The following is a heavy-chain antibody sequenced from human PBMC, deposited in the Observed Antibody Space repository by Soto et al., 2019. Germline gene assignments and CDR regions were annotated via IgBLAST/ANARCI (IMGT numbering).Heavy chain of an antibody. CDR2: ISYDGSNK. D-gene: IGHD2-8*01. CDR3: ARAPDIVLIRAYYYYGMDV. J-gene: IGHJ6*02. CDR1: GFTFSSYA. V-gene: IGHV3-30-3*01. Sequence: QVQLVESGGGVVQPGRSLRLSCAASGFTFSSYAMHWVRQAPGKGLEWVAVISYDGSNKYYADSVKGRFTISRDNSTNTLYVQMNSLRPEDTSVYYWARAPDIVLIRAYYYYGMDVWGQGTTVTVSS.